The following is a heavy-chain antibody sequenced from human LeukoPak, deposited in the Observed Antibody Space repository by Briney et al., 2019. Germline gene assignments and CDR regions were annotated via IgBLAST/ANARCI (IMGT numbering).Heavy chain of an antibody. Sequence: PGGSLRLSCAASGFTFSNSAMSWVRQSPGKGLEWVSFISGYSVTTYYADSVQGRFTVSRDNSKKTLYLQMHSLRDEDTAVYYCARLLRGYSGYDPFDYWGQGTLVTVSS. CDR2: ISGYSVTT. CDR3: ARLLRGYSGYDPFDY. V-gene: IGHV3-23*01. J-gene: IGHJ4*02. CDR1: GFTFSNSA. D-gene: IGHD5-12*01.